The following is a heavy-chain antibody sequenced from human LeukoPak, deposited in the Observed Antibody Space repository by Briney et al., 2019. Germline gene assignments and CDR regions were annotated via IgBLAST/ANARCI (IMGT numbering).Heavy chain of an antibody. J-gene: IGHJ5*02. CDR2: IIPIFGTA. CDR3: AREFYGSGSYYIPHWFDP. V-gene: IGHV1-69*06. D-gene: IGHD3-10*01. Sequence: SVKVSCKASGGTFSSYAISWVRQAPGQGLEWMGGIIPIFGTANYAQKFQGRVTITADKSTSTAYMELSSLRSEDTAVYYCAREFYGSGSYYIPHWFDPWGQGTLVTVSS. CDR1: GGTFSSYA.